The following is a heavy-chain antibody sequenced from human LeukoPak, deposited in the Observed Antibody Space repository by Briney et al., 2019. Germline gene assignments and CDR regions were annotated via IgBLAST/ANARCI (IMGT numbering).Heavy chain of an antibody. CDR3: ARVVYSYGFALFDY. Sequence: PGGSLRLSCAASGFTFSDYYMSWIRQAPGKGLEWVSYISSSGSTIYYADSVTGRFTISRDNAKNSLYLQMNSLRAEDTAVYYCARVVYSYGFALFDYWGQGTLVTVSS. CDR2: ISSSGSTI. J-gene: IGHJ4*02. CDR1: GFTFSDYY. D-gene: IGHD5-18*01. V-gene: IGHV3-11*01.